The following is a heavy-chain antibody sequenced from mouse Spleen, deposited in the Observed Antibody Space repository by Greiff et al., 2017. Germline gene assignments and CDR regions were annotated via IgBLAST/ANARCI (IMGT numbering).Heavy chain of an antibody. J-gene: IGHJ4*01. CDR1: GFSLTSYG. V-gene: IGHV2-2*01. CDR2: IWSGGST. Sequence: VKLVESGPGLVQPSQSLSITCTVSGFSLTSYGVHWVRQSPGKGLEWLGVIWSGGSTDYNAAFISRLSISKDNSKSQVFFKMNSLQADDTAIYYCARRDYRYDRGYAMDYWGQGTSVTVSS. D-gene: IGHD2-14*01. CDR3: ARRDYRYDRGYAMDY.